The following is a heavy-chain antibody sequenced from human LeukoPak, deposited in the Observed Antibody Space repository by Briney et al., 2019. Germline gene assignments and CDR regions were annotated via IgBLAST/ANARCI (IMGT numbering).Heavy chain of an antibody. J-gene: IGHJ4*02. Sequence: GASVKVSCKASGGTFNNYAISWVRQAPGQGPEWMGGVMPLFGTPSYAQKFQGRVTVITDDSTNTAYMEVSSLRSEDTAVYYCARGLRTDPLEYWGQGTLVTVSS. CDR1: GGTFNNYA. CDR2: VMPLFGTP. D-gene: IGHD1/OR15-1a*01. CDR3: ARGLRTDPLEY. V-gene: IGHV1-69*05.